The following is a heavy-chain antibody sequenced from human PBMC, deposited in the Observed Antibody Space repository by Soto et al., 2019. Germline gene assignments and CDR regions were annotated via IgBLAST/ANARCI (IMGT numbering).Heavy chain of an antibody. J-gene: IGHJ3*02. V-gene: IGHV3-33*01. CDR1: GFTFSSYG. CDR2: IWYDGSNK. D-gene: IGHD2-21*02. Sequence: PGGSLRLSCAASGFTFSSYGMHWVRQAPGKGLEWVAVIWYDGSNKYYADSVKGRFTISRDNSKNTLYLQMNSLRAEDTAVYYCARGAYCGGDCYSDAFDIWGQGTMVTVSS. CDR3: ARGAYCGGDCYSDAFDI.